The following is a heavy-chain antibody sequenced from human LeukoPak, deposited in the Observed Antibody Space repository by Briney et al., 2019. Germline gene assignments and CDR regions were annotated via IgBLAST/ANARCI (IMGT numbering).Heavy chain of an antibody. V-gene: IGHV1-69*05. D-gene: IGHD5-18*01. CDR1: GGTFSSYA. CDR3: ANSARDTAMVTGVSDY. J-gene: IGHJ4*02. Sequence: SVKVSCKASGGTFSSYAISWVRQAPGQGLEWMGGTIPIFGTANYAQKFQGRVTITTDESTSTAYMELSSLRSEDTAVYYCANSARDTAMVTGVSDYWGQGTLVTVSS. CDR2: TIPIFGTA.